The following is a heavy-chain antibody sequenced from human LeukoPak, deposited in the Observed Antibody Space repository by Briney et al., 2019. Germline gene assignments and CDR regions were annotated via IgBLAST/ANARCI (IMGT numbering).Heavy chain of an antibody. Sequence: SETLTLTCTVSGATISSGDNNWAWIRQPPGKGLEYIGNIYNTGSGSNNPSLHSGMTISADTSKNQFSLKLSSVTAADTAVYYCARGRGYGYGIDYWGQGTLVTASS. CDR2: IYNTGSG. D-gene: IGHD5-18*01. J-gene: IGHJ4*02. CDR3: ARGRGYGYGIDY. CDR1: GATISSGDNN. V-gene: IGHV4-30-4*08.